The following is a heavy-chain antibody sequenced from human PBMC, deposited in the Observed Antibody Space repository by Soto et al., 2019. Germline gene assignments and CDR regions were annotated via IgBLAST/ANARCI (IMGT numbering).Heavy chain of an antibody. CDR3: ARELLFYDSDGFSWDDAFDI. J-gene: IGHJ3*02. CDR2: IYQSGST. V-gene: IGHV4-30-2*01. CDR1: GGSLSSSAYS. D-gene: IGHD3-22*01. Sequence: QMHLQESGSGLVKPSQTLSLTCAVSGGSLSSSAYSWSWIRQPPGKGLEWVGFIYQSGSTYYNPALKRRVTMSLARPKTQFSLKLSSVTAADTAVYYCARELLFYDSDGFSWDDAFDIWGQGTMVTVSS.